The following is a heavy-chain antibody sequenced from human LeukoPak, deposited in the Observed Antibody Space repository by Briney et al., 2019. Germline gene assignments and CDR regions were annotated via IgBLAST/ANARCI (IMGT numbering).Heavy chain of an antibody. J-gene: IGHJ4*02. CDR2: INPNSGGT. CDR1: GYTFTGYY. V-gene: IGHV1-2*02. CDR3: ARGLYSSTSEFDY. Sequence: ASVKVSCKASGYTFTGYYMHWVRQAPGQGLEWTGWINPNSGGTNYAQKFQGRVTMTRDTSISTAYMELSRLRSDDTAVYYCARGLYSSTSEFDYWGQGTLVTVSS. D-gene: IGHD2-2*01.